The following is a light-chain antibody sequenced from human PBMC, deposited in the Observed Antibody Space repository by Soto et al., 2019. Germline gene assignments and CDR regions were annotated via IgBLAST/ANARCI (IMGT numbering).Light chain of an antibody. J-gene: IGLJ3*02. CDR3: QSHDTTNVV. V-gene: IGLV6-57*02. CDR1: SGSIASNY. CDR2: EDN. Sequence: NFMLTQPHSVSESPGKTVTISCTGSSGSIASNYVQWYQQRPGSAPTTVIYEDNKRPSGVPDRFSGSVDTSSTSASLIISGLKTEDEADYYCQSHDTTNVVFGRGTKLTVL.